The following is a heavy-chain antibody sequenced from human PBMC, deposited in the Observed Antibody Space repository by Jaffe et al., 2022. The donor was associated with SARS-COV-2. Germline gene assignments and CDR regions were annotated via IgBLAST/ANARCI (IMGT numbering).Heavy chain of an antibody. CDR2: ISGSGGER. D-gene: IGHD5-18*01. CDR3: VRHRADTIMTPYNGMDV. J-gene: IGHJ6*02. Sequence: QVQLVESGGDLVKPGGSLRLSCAASGFSFSDYYMTWIRQTPGKGLEWLSWISGSGGERKYADSVKGRFTISKDNARNSLYLQMDILRVEDTAVYYCVRHRADTIMTPYNGMDVWGQGTTVTVSS. CDR1: GFSFSDYY. V-gene: IGHV3-11*06.